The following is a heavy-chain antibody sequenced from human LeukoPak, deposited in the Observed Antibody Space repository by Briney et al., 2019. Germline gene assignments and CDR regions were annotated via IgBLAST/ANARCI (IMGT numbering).Heavy chain of an antibody. CDR2: IREDGSER. CDR1: GFTVSSYW. Sequence: GGSLRLSCAASGFTVSSYWMSWVRQAPGKGLEWVAKIREDGSERHYVDSVKGRFTLSRDNAKNSLYLQMNSLRAEDTAVYYCARDAYWGQETLVTVTS. CDR3: ARDAY. J-gene: IGHJ4*02. V-gene: IGHV3-7*04.